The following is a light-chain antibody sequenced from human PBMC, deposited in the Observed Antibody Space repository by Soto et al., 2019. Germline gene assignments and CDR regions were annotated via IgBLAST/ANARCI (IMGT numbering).Light chain of an antibody. CDR2: DAS. CDR1: QSVSSRS. J-gene: IGKJ1*01. V-gene: IGKV3-20*01. CDR3: QQYAGSPRT. Sequence: IVLTQSPCTLSLSPGERATLSCRASQSVSSRSLACYQQKPGQAPRLLISDASNRAADIPDRFSGSGSGTDFTLTINRLEPEDFAVYYCQQYAGSPRTFGQGTKVDIK.